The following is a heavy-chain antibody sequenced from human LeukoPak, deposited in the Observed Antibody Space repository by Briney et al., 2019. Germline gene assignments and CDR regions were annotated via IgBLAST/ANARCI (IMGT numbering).Heavy chain of an antibody. Sequence: GGSLRLSCAASGFTFSSYWMNWARQAPGKGLEWVSAISGSGGSTYYADSVKGRFTISRDNSKNTLYLQMNSLRAEDTAVYYCASRYNWNDGFDYWGQGTLVTVSS. CDR1: GFTFSSYW. V-gene: IGHV3-23*01. J-gene: IGHJ4*02. CDR3: ASRYNWNDGFDY. D-gene: IGHD1-20*01. CDR2: ISGSGGST.